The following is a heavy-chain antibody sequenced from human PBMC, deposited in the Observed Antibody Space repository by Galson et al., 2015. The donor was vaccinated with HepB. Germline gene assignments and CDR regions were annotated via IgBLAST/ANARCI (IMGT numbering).Heavy chain of an antibody. D-gene: IGHD6-25*01. Sequence: SLRLSCAASGFTFSDYYMSWIRQAPGKGLEWVSYMSSSDSTISYADSVKGRFTISRDNAKNSLYLQMNSLRAEYTAVYYCARAALGWFDPWGQGTLVTVSS. CDR2: MSSSDSTI. V-gene: IGHV3-11*01. J-gene: IGHJ5*02. CDR3: ARAALGWFDP. CDR1: GFTFSDYY.